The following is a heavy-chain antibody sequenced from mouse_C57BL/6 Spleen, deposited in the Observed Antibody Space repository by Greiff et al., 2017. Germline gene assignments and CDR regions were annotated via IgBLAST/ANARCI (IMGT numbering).Heavy chain of an antibody. CDR2: IYPGNSDT. Sequence: EVKLQQSGTVLARPGASVKMSCKTSGYTFTSYWMHWVKQRPGQGLEWIGAIYPGNSDTSYNQKFKGKAKLTAVTSASTAYMELSSLTNEDSAVYYCTRGSYYGTNYYAMDYWGQGTSVTVSS. V-gene: IGHV1-5*01. CDR3: TRGSYYGTNYYAMDY. D-gene: IGHD2-1*01. CDR1: GYTFTSYW. J-gene: IGHJ4*01.